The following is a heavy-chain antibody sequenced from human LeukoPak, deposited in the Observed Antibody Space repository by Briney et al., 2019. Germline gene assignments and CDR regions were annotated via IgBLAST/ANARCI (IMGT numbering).Heavy chain of an antibody. D-gene: IGHD6-6*01. CDR2: ISSSSSYI. CDR1: GFTFSSYS. V-gene: IGHV3-21*01. CDR3: ARGIAARLGRAEYFQH. Sequence: PGGSLRLSCAASGFTFSSYSMNWVRQAPGKGLEWVSSISSSSSYIYYADSVKGRFTISRDNAKNSLYLQMNSLRAEDTAVYYCARGIAARLGRAEYFQHWGQGTLVTVSS. J-gene: IGHJ1*01.